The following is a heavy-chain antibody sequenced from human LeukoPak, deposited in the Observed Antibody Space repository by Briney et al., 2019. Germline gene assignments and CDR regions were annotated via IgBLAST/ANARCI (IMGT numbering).Heavy chain of an antibody. Sequence: PGGSLRLSCAASGFTFSSYSMNWVRQAAGKGREWVSYISSSSSTIYYADSVKGRFIISRDNSKNTLYLQMNSLRAEDTAVYFCAKDRNIGPATYYFDYWGQGALVTVSS. CDR1: GFTFSSYS. CDR3: AKDRNIGPATYYFDY. CDR2: ISSSSSTI. D-gene: IGHD2-2*01. J-gene: IGHJ4*02. V-gene: IGHV3-48*01.